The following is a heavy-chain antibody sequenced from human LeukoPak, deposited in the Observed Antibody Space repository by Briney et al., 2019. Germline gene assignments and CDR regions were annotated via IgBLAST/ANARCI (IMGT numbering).Heavy chain of an antibody. V-gene: IGHV3-49*04. J-gene: IGHJ6*03. CDR2: IRSKAYGGTA. CDR1: GFNFGDHA. D-gene: IGHD3-10*01. CDR3: SRGPVRGRDASGPYYYMDV. Sequence: GGSLRLSCTTSGFNFGDHALTWVRQAPGKGLEWVGFIRSKAYGGTAEYAPSVKGRFTISRDDSKSITYLQMNSLKTEDTATYYCSRGPVRGRDASGPYYYMDVWGKGATVTISS.